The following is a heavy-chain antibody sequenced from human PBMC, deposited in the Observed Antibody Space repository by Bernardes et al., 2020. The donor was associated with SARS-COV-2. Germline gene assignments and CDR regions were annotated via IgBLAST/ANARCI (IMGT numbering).Heavy chain of an antibody. D-gene: IGHD3-10*01. CDR3: AKDLHGLELRGYGMDV. V-gene: IGHV3-30*18. CDR2: ISYDGSNK. Sequence: GGSLRLSCAASGFTFSSYGMHWVRQAPGKGLEWVAVISYDGSNKYYADSVKGRFTISRDNSKNTLYLQMNSLRAEDTAVYYCAKDLHGLELRGYGMDVWGQGTTVTVSS. CDR1: GFTFSSYG. J-gene: IGHJ6*02.